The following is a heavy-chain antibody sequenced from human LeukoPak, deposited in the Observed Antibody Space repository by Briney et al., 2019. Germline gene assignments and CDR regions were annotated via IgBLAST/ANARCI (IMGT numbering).Heavy chain of an antibody. V-gene: IGHV4-31*03. J-gene: IGHJ4*02. CDR3: ARLYYYGSGSYYYYFDY. D-gene: IGHD3-10*01. Sequence: SKTLSLTCTVSGGSISSGGYYWSWIRQHPGKGLEWIGYIYYSGSTYYNPSLKSRVTISVDTSKNQFSLKLSSVTAADTAVYYCARLYYYGSGSYYYYFDYWGQGTLVTVSS. CDR2: IYYSGST. CDR1: GGSISSGGYY.